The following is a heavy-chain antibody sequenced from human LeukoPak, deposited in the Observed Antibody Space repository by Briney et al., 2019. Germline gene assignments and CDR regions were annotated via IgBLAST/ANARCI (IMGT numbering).Heavy chain of an antibody. J-gene: IGHJ6*02. V-gene: IGHV3-7*03. CDR3: ARNNGMDV. Sequence: GGPLRPSGAALGSPLSAIGWTGSPRVPGGGPEWVANVNRDGSETYYLDSVKGRFTISKDNAKNSLYLQMNSLRAEDTALYHCARNNGMDVWGQGTTVIVSS. CDR2: VNRDGSET. CDR1: GSPLSAIG.